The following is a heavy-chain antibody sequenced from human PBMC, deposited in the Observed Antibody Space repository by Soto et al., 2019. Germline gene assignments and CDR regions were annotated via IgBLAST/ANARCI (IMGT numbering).Heavy chain of an antibody. CDR2: MNPNSGNT. D-gene: IGHD3-10*01. CDR1: GYTFTSYD. J-gene: IGHJ5*02. CDR3: ARGVRYYGSGYYNWFDP. V-gene: IGHV1-8*01. Sequence: QVQLVQSGAEVKKPGASVKVSCKASGYTFTSYDINWVRQATGQGLEWMGWMNPNSGNTGYAQKFQGRVTMTRNTSISTAYMELSSMRSEDTAWYYCARGVRYYGSGYYNWFDPWGQGNLVTVSS.